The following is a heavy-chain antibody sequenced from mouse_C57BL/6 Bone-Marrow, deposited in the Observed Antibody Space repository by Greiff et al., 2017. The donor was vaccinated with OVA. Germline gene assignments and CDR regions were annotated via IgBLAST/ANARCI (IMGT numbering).Heavy chain of an antibody. CDR2: IYYSGTI. Sequence: DVKLQESGPGLVKPSQTVFLTCTVTGISITTGNYRWSWIRQFPGNKLEWIGYIYYSGTITYNPSLTSRTTITRDTPKNQFFLEMNSLTAEDTATYYCARLYDYDDAMDYWGQGTSVTVSS. CDR1: GISITTGNYR. J-gene: IGHJ4*01. V-gene: IGHV3-5*01. D-gene: IGHD2-4*01. CDR3: ARLYDYDDAMDY.